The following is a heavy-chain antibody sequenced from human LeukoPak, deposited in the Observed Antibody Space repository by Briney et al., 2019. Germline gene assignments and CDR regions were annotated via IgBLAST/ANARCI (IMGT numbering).Heavy chain of an antibody. CDR3: ARDARGAAAADDAFDI. J-gene: IGHJ3*02. CDR1: GGTFSSYA. CDR2: IIPIFGTA. Sequence: ASVKVSCKASGGTFSSYAISWVRQAPGQGLEWMGGIIPIFGTANYAQKFQGRVTITADESTSTAYMELSSLRSKDTAVYYCARDARGAAAADDAFDIWGQGTMVTVSS. D-gene: IGHD6-13*01. V-gene: IGHV1-69*13.